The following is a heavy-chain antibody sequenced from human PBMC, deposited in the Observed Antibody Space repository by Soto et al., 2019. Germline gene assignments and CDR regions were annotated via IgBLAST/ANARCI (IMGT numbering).Heavy chain of an antibody. CDR3: ARSNGAYGDY. Sequence: SEPFSLTGNVVGRSISSYYSSWLRQPPGKGLEWIGYIYYSGRTNYNPSLKSRVTISVDTSKNQFSLKLSSVTAADTAVYYCARSNGAYGDYWSQGTLVPVSP. D-gene: IGHD4-17*01. CDR1: GRSISSYY. V-gene: IGHV4-59*01. CDR2: IYYSGRT. J-gene: IGHJ4*02.